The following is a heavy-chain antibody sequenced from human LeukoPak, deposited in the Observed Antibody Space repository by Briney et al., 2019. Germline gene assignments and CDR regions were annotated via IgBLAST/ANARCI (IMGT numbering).Heavy chain of an antibody. CDR1: GFTFSSYS. D-gene: IGHD2-2*01. J-gene: IGHJ4*02. Sequence: GGSLRLPCAASGFTFSSYSMHWVRQAPGRGLEWVAVISYDGNHKYYADSVKGRFTITRDNSKNTLYLQMNSLRAEDTAVYYCARDGPQIVPAVPSGYWGQGTLVTVSS. V-gene: IGHV3-30-3*01. CDR2: ISYDGNHK. CDR3: ARDGPQIVPAVPSGY.